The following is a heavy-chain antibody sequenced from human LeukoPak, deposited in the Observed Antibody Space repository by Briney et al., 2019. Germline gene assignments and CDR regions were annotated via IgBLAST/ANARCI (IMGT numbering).Heavy chain of an antibody. Sequence: PGGSLRLSCAASGFTFSSYAMSWVRQAPGKGLEWVSAISGSGGSTYYADSVKGRFTNSRDNSKNTLYLQMNSLRAEDTAVYYCAKDRTPADAASPIDYWGQGTLVTVSS. J-gene: IGHJ4*02. D-gene: IGHD6-25*01. CDR3: AKDRTPADAASPIDY. CDR2: ISGSGGST. V-gene: IGHV3-23*01. CDR1: GFTFSSYA.